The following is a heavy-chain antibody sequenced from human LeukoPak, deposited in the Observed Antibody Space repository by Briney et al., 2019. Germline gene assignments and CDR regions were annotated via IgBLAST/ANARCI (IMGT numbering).Heavy chain of an antibody. CDR3: ASKSSSGYDSKGAFDI. CDR1: GFTFSSYS. J-gene: IGHJ3*02. Sequence: GGSLRLSCAASGFTFSSYSMNWVRQAPGKGLEWVAVISYDGSNKYYADSVKGRFTISRDNSKNTLYLQMNSLRAEDTAVYYCASKSSSGYDSKGAFDIWGQGTMVTVSS. V-gene: IGHV3-30*03. CDR2: ISYDGSNK. D-gene: IGHD5-12*01.